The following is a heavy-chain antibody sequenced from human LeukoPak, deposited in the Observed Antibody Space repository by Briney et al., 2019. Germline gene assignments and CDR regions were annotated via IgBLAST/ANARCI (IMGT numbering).Heavy chain of an antibody. CDR2: IYYSGST. J-gene: IGHJ4*02. V-gene: IGHV4-39*07. D-gene: IGHD2-15*01. CDR1: GGSISSSSYY. Sequence: SETLSLTCTVSGGSISSSSYYWGWIRQPPGKGLEWIGSIYYSGSTYYNPSLKSRVTISVDTSKNQFSLKLSSVTAADTAVYYCQSATLFRALATRRVLVDYWGQGTLVTVSS. CDR3: QSATLFRALATRRVLVDY.